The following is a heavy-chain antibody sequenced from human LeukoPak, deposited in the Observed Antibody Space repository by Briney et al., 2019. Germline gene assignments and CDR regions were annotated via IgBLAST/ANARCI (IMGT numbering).Heavy chain of an antibody. CDR2: IYHSGST. Sequence: SETLSLTCTVSGYSISSGYYWGWIRQPPGKGLEWIGSIYHSGSTYYNPPLKSRVTISVDTSKNQFSLKLSSVTAADTAVYYCARGTYGGNSGWFDPWGQGTLVTVSS. CDR1: GYSISSGYY. V-gene: IGHV4-38-2*02. CDR3: ARGTYGGNSGWFDP. D-gene: IGHD4-23*01. J-gene: IGHJ5*02.